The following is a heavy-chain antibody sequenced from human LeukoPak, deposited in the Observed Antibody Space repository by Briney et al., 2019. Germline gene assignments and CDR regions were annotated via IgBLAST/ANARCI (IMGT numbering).Heavy chain of an antibody. J-gene: IGHJ6*03. CDR2: ISSSSSTI. D-gene: IGHD5-12*01. CDR1: GFTFSSYS. Sequence: QSGGSLRLSCAASGFTFSSYSMNWVRQAPGKGLEWVSYISSSSSTIYYADSVKGRFTISRDNAKNSLYLQMNSLRAEDTAVYYCARGFYSGYDPAGYMDVWGKGTTVTVSS. CDR3: ARGFYSGYDPAGYMDV. V-gene: IGHV3-48*01.